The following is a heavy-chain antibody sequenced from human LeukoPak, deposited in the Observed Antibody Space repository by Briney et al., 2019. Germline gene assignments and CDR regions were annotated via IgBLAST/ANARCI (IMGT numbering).Heavy chain of an antibody. V-gene: IGHV3-21*01. Sequence: PGGSLRLSCAASGFTFSSYSMNWVRQAPGKGLEWVSSISSSSSYIYYADSVKGRFTISRDNAKNSLYLQMNSLRAEDTAVYYCARILRGSVTSFDYWGQGTLVTVSS. CDR1: GFTFSSYS. CDR3: ARILRGSVTSFDY. CDR2: ISSSSSYI. J-gene: IGHJ4*02. D-gene: IGHD3-10*01.